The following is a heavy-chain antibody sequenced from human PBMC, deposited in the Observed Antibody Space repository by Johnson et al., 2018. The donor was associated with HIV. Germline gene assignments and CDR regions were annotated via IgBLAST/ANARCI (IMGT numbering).Heavy chain of an antibody. CDR1: GFTFSNYA. CDR3: TKLVGYCSGGGCYTPGDI. D-gene: IGHD2-15*01. J-gene: IGHJ3*02. V-gene: IGHV3-73*01. CDR2: IRSKGNNYAT. Sequence: EVQLVESGGGVVQPGRSLRLSCAASGFTFSNYAMHWVRQASGKGLEWVGHIRSKGNNYATAYAASVTGRFTISRADSQNTAYLKMNRLKTEDTAVYYCTKLVGYCSGGGCYTPGDIWGQGTMVTVSS.